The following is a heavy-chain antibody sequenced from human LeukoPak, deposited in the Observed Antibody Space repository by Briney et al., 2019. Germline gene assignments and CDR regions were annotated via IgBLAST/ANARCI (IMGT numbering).Heavy chain of an antibody. D-gene: IGHD1-26*01. Sequence: SQTLSLTCTVSGGSISSGDSYWSWVRQLPGKGLEWVGYIFESGSTFYNPSLKSRITMSVDTSQNQFSLKLSSVTAADTAVYYCARGELLYHYWGQGALVTVSS. CDR2: IFESGST. CDR1: GGSISSGDSY. CDR3: ARGELLYHY. V-gene: IGHV4-30-4*01. J-gene: IGHJ4*02.